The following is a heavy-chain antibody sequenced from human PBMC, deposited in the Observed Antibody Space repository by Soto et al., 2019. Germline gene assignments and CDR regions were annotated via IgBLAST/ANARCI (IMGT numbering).Heavy chain of an antibody. CDR1: GFTFSSYA. Sequence: GESLKISCAASGFTFSSYAMSWVRQAPGKGLEWVSAISGSGGSTYYADSVKGRFTISRDNSKNTLYLQMNSLRAEDTAVYYCAKDSIVVVVAALPSFDYWGQGTLVTVSS. J-gene: IGHJ4*02. CDR3: AKDSIVVVVAALPSFDY. CDR2: ISGSGGST. V-gene: IGHV3-23*01. D-gene: IGHD2-15*01.